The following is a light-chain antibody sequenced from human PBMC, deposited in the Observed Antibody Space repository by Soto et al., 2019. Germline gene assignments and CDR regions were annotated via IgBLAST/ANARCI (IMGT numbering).Light chain of an antibody. CDR1: SSDVGGYNY. CDR2: DVS. V-gene: IGLV2-11*01. CDR3: CSYAGSYTYV. J-gene: IGLJ1*01. Sequence: QSVLTQPRSVSGSPGQSVTISCTGTSSDVGGYNYVSWYQQQPGKAPKLMIYDVSQRPSGVPDRFSGSKSGNTASLTISGLQSEDEADYYCCSYAGSYTYVFGTGTKVTVL.